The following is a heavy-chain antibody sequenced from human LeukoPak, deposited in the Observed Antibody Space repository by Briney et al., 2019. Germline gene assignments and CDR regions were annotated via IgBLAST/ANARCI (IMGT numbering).Heavy chain of an antibody. CDR1: GFTFDDYA. J-gene: IGHJ4*02. Sequence: GGSLRLSCAASGFTFDDYAMHWVRQAPGKGLEWVSGISWNSGSTYYADSVKGRFTISRDNSKNTLYLQMNSLRAEDTAVYYCAIRHYYGSGSYYNPDYWGQGTLVTVSS. D-gene: IGHD3-10*01. CDR3: AIRHYYGSGSYYNPDY. CDR2: ISWNSGST. V-gene: IGHV3-23*01.